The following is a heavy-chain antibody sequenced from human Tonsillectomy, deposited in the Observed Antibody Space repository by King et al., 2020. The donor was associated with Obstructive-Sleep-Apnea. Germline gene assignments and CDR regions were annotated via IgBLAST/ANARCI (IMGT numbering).Heavy chain of an antibody. J-gene: IGHJ6*02. Sequence: VQLVESGGGVIQPGRSLRLSCAASRFPFSASAMHWVRQAPGKGLEWVAVISNVGTDKKYADSVRGRFAISRDNSKNTLYLQMDSLRPEDTAVYYCARGLGKPGTNDMDVWGQGTTVTVSS. CDR1: RFPFSASA. CDR2: ISNVGTDK. CDR3: ARGLGKPGTNDMDV. D-gene: IGHD4/OR15-4a*01. V-gene: IGHV3-30*09.